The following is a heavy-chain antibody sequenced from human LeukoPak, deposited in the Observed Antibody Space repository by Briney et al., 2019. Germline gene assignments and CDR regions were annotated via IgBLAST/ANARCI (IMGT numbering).Heavy chain of an antibody. CDR2: INPNSGGT. CDR3: ARDGSNDYGDYGFDY. CDR1: GYTFTGYY. Sequence: ASVKVSCKASGYTFTGYYMHWVRQAPGQGLEWMGWINPNSGGTNYAQKFQGRVTMTRDTSISTAYMELSRLRSDDTAVYYCARDGSNDYGDYGFDYWGQGTLVTVSS. D-gene: IGHD4-17*01. J-gene: IGHJ4*02. V-gene: IGHV1-2*02.